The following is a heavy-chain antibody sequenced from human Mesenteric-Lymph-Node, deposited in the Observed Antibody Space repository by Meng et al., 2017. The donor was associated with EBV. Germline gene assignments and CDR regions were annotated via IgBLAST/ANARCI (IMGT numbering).Heavy chain of an antibody. CDR1: GGSISSGGYS. CDR2: IYHSGST. CDR3: ARGGGEYSGYDPKWLDP. Sequence: PLQECGSGLVKSAQTLSLTCAVSGGSISSGGYSRSWIRQPPGKGLEWIGYIYHSGSTYYNPSLKSRVTIIVDRSKNQFSLKLSSATAADTAVYYCARGGGEYSGYDPKWLDPWGQGTLVTVSS. J-gene: IGHJ5*02. V-gene: IGHV4-30-2*01. D-gene: IGHD5-12*01.